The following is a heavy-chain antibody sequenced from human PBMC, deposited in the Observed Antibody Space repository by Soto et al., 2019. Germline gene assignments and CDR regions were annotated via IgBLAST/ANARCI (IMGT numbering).Heavy chain of an antibody. J-gene: IGHJ4*02. CDR1: GGSISSYY. Sequence: ETLSLTCTVSGGSISSYYWSWIRQPPGKGLEWIGYIYYSGSTNYNPSLKSRVTISVDTSKNQFSLKLSSVTAADTAVYYCARDDYGDYGLFDYWGQGTLVTVSS. CDR2: IYYSGST. V-gene: IGHV4-59*01. CDR3: ARDDYGDYGLFDY. D-gene: IGHD4-17*01.